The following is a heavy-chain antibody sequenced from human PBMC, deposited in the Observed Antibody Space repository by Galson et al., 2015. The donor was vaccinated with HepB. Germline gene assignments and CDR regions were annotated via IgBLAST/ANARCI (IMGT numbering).Heavy chain of an antibody. Sequence: SLRLSCAASGFTFSNYAMSWVRQAPGKGLEWVSGISETGRRTYYADSVKGRFTISRDNSKNTVYLQMSSLRVEDTALFYCAKDNSTIGTLDNWGQGTLVTVSS. V-gene: IGHV3-23*01. CDR3: AKDNSTIGTLDN. CDR1: GFTFSNYA. J-gene: IGHJ4*02. D-gene: IGHD1/OR15-1a*01. CDR2: ISETGRRT.